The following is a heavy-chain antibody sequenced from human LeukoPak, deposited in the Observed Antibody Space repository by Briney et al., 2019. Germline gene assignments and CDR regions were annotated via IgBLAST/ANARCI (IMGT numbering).Heavy chain of an antibody. Sequence: ASVKVSCKASGYTFPSYGISWVRQAPGQGLEWMGWISAYNDNTNYAQKLQGRVAMTTDTSTSTAYMELRSLRSDDTAVYYCARVNLAYCGGDCFDAFDIWGQGTMVTVSS. V-gene: IGHV1-18*01. CDR1: GYTFPSYG. CDR2: ISAYNDNT. D-gene: IGHD2-21*02. J-gene: IGHJ3*02. CDR3: ARVNLAYCGGDCFDAFDI.